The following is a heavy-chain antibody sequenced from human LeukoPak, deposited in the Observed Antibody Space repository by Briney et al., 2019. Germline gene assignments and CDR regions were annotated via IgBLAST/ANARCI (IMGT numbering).Heavy chain of an antibody. V-gene: IGHV3-21*01. CDR1: GCTFSSYS. Sequence: GGSLRLSCAASGCTFSSYSMNWVRQAPGKGLEWVSSISSTSSYIYYADSVKGRFTISRDNAKNSLYLQMNSLRADDTAVYYCSRASSGWTVDLYYFDYWGQGTLVTVSS. CDR3: SRASSGWTVDLYYFDY. D-gene: IGHD6-19*01. J-gene: IGHJ4*02. CDR2: ISSTSSYI.